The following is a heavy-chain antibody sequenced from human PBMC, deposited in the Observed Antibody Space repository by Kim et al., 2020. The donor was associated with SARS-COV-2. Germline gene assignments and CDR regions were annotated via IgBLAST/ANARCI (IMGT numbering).Heavy chain of an antibody. D-gene: IGHD3-10*01. V-gene: IGHV4-59*08. J-gene: IGHJ2*01. CDR3: ARLEGGSGGYYYWYFDL. Sequence: LKSQVTISVDMSKNQFSRKLSSVTAADTAVYYCARLEGGSGGYYYWYFDLWGRGTLVTVSS.